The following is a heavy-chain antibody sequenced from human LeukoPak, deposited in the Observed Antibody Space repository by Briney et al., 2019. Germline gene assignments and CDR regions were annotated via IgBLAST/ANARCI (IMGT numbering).Heavy chain of an antibody. CDR1: GGSISSYY. V-gene: IGHV4-4*09. Sequence: SETLSLTCTVSGGSISSYYWSWIRQPPGKGLEWIGYIYTSGSTNYNPSLKSRVTISVDTSKNQFSLKLSSVTAADTAVYYCARGGPCSSTSCYRAWFDPWGQGTLVTVSS. CDR2: IYTSGST. J-gene: IGHJ5*02. D-gene: IGHD2-2*01. CDR3: ARGGPCSSTSCYRAWFDP.